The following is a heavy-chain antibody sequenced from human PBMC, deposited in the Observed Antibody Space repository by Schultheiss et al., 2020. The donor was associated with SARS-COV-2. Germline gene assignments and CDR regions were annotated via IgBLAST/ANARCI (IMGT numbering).Heavy chain of an antibody. J-gene: IGHJ4*02. D-gene: IGHD3-3*01. CDR1: GFTFSSYS. CDR2: ISGSGGST. V-gene: IGHV3-23*01. Sequence: GESLKISCAASGFTFSSYSMNWVRQAPGKGLEWVSAISGSGGSTYYADSVKGRFTISRDNSKNTLYLQMNSLRAEDTAVYYCAKAPALRFLDFDYWGQGTLVTVSS. CDR3: AKAPALRFLDFDY.